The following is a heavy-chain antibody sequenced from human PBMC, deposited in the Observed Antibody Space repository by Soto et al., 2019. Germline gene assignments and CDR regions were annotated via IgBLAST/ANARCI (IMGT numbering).Heavy chain of an antibody. CDR1: GYTFTSYA. CDR3: AREGAVCCGKCWKHFWFDP. D-gene: IGHD2-21*01. V-gene: IGHV1-3*01. CDR2: INVGNGNA. Sequence: QVPLVQSGAELKKPGASVRVSCRASGYTFTSYAIHWGRQAPGQRPEWMGWINVGNGNAQYSQKLQGRVTIARDTSASTIYLELSSLTSEDTAVYYCAREGAVCCGKCWKHFWFDPWGQGSPVTVSS. J-gene: IGHJ5*02.